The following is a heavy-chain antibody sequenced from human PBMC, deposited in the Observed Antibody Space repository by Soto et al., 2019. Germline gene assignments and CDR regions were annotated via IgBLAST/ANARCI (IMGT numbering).Heavy chain of an antibody. J-gene: IGHJ4*02. CDR1: GFTFDDYG. CDR3: ARDRYDSSGYYSFDY. D-gene: IGHD3-22*01. V-gene: IGHV3-20*04. Sequence: GGSLRLSCAASGFTFDDYGMSWVRQAPGKGLEWVSGINWNGGSTGYADSVKGRFTISRDNAKNSLYLQMNSLRAEDTALYYCARDRYDSSGYYSFDYWGQGTLVTVSS. CDR2: INWNGGST.